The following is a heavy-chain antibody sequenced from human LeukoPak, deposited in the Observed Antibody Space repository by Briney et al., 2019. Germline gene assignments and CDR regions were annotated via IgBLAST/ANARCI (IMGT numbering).Heavy chain of an antibody. V-gene: IGHV5-51*01. CDR1: GYTFTNYW. Sequence: GESLKISCKGSGYTFTNYWIGWVRQTPGKGLEWMGTIYPGDSDTRYSPSFQGQVTFSADKSISTAYLHWSSLKASDTAMYFCARRSVLTQLDAFDVWGQGTTVTVSS. J-gene: IGHJ3*01. CDR3: ARRSVLTQLDAFDV. CDR2: IYPGDSDT. D-gene: IGHD4/OR15-4a*01.